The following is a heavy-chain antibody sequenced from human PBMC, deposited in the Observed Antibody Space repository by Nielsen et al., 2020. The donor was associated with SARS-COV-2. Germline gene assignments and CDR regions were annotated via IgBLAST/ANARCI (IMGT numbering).Heavy chain of an antibody. CDR3: ARRGDPGDFDY. J-gene: IGHJ4*02. D-gene: IGHD7-27*01. CDR2: IYYSGST. V-gene: IGHV4-39*01. CDR1: GGSISSTDHY. Sequence: SETLSLTCTVSGGSISSTDHYWGWIRQPPGKGLEWIGSIYYSGSTYYSPSFKSRVTISADTSKNQFSLNLSSVTAADTAVYYCARRGDPGDFDYWGQGTLVTVSS.